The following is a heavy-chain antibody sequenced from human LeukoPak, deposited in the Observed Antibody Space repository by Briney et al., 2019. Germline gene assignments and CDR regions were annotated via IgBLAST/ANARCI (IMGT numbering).Heavy chain of an antibody. CDR3: VRDNYGSGTYYHEY. Sequence: GGSLRLSCAASGFSVSSHYTSWVRQAPGKGLEWVSVIYSGGSTNYADSVKGRFTISRHTSENTLYFQMNSLRPEDTAVYFCVRDNYGSGTYYHEYWGQGTLVTVSS. CDR2: IYSGGST. J-gene: IGHJ4*02. CDR1: GFSVSSHY. D-gene: IGHD3-10*01. V-gene: IGHV3-53*04.